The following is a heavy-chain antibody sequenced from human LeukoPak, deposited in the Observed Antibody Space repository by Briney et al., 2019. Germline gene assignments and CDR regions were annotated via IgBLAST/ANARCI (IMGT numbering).Heavy chain of an antibody. Sequence: GGSLGLSCEASGFTFSRYWMNWVRQAPGKRLEGGANIKQDGGDQYYVDSVKGRFTISRDNAKNLLYLQMNSLRAEDTAVYYCARPFSHSSGWYYDYWGQGTLVTVSS. CDR1: GFTFSRYW. CDR2: IKQDGGDQ. D-gene: IGHD6-19*01. CDR3: ARPFSHSSGWYYDY. J-gene: IGHJ4*02. V-gene: IGHV3-7*01.